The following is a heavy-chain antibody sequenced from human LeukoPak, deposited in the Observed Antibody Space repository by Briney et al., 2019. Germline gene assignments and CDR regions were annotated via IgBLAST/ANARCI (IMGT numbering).Heavy chain of an antibody. V-gene: IGHV4-4*07. CDR3: ARDSVEMATITLGDY. Sequence: SETLSLTCTVSGRSISSYYWSWIRQPAGKGLEWIGRIYTSGSTNYNPSLKSRVTMSVDTSKNQFSLRLSSVTAADTAVYYCARDSVEMATITLGDYWGQGTLVTVSS. D-gene: IGHD5-24*01. CDR2: IYTSGST. J-gene: IGHJ4*02. CDR1: GRSISSYY.